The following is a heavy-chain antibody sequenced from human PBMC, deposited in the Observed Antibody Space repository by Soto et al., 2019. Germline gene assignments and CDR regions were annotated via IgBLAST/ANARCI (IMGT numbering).Heavy chain of an antibody. CDR1: GGSISSGGYS. D-gene: IGHD3-10*01. V-gene: IGHV4-30-2*01. CDR3: AREGVGLDY. Sequence: QLQLQESGSGLVKPSQTLSLTCAVSGGSISSGGYSWSWIRQPPGKGLEWIGYIYHSWSTYYNPSLKSLGTISVDRSKNQFSLKLSSVTAADTAGYYCAREGVGLDYWGQGTLVTVSS. CDR2: IYHSWST. J-gene: IGHJ4*02.